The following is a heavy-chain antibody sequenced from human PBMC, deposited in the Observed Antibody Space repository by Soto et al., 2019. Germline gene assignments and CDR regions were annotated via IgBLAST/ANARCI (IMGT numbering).Heavy chain of an antibody. Sequence: EVNLVESGGGLVQPGRSLRLSCTASGFTFAEYAMGWFRQAPGKGLEWLGFIRIKAYGGTTEYAASVNGRFTSSWDDSINIAHLQMNSLKVEDTAVYYCASESGAVTKFRGDLDVWGKGTTVTVSS. CDR2: IRIKAYGGTT. D-gene: IGHD3-10*01. V-gene: IGHV3-49*03. CDR3: ASESGAVTKFRGDLDV. J-gene: IGHJ6*04. CDR1: GFTFAEYA.